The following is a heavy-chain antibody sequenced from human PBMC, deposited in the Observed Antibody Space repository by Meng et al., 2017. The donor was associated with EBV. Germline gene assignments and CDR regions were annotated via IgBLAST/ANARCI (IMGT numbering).Heavy chain of an antibody. J-gene: IGHJ4*02. CDR3: ASESGRGYTPDY. CDR1: GGPFRSYA. D-gene: IGHD3-10*01. Sequence: QWQLVELAAEVKQPGSSVKVPCKTSGGPFRSYAISWVRQAPGQGLEWLGGFLPRLGEPNYAQKSHGRVKITADESTSTHYMDLSSLRSEDTAIYYCASESGRGYTPDYWGQGTLVTVSS. CDR2: FLPRLGEP. V-gene: IGHV1-69*01.